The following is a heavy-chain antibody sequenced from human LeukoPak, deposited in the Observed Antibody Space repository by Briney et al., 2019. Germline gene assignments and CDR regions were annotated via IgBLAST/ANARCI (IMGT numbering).Heavy chain of an antibody. Sequence: GGSLRLSCAASGFTFSSYAMSWVRQAPGKGLEWVSAISGSGGSTYYADSVKGRFTISKDNSKNTLYLQMNSLRAEDTAVYYCAKVATMIVVVQPDYWGQGTLVTVSS. V-gene: IGHV3-23*01. D-gene: IGHD3-22*01. CDR3: AKVATMIVVVQPDY. CDR2: ISGSGGST. J-gene: IGHJ4*02. CDR1: GFTFSSYA.